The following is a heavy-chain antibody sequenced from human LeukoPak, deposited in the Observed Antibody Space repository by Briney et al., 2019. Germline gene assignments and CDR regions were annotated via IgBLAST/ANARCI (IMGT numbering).Heavy chain of an antibody. CDR3: ARDRGGYFDY. J-gene: IGHJ4*02. D-gene: IGHD3-10*01. CDR1: GFTFSSCA. Sequence: GGSLRLSCAASGFTFSSCAMSWVRQAPGKGLEWVSVIYSGGSTYYADSVKGRFTISRDNSKNTLYLQMNSLRAEDTAVYYCARDRGGYFDYWGQGTLVTVSS. CDR2: IYSGGST. V-gene: IGHV3-53*01.